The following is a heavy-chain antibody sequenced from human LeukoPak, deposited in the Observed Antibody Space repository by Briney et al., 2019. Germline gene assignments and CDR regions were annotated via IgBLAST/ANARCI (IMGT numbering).Heavy chain of an antibody. V-gene: IGHV3-49*04. Sequence: PGGSLRLSCTASGFTFGDYAMSWVRQAPGKGLEWVGFIRSKAYGGTTEYAASVKGRFTISRDDSKSIAYLQMNSLKTEDTAVYYCTRDHYDFWSGYNFDYYMDVWGKGTTVTVSS. J-gene: IGHJ6*03. CDR3: TRDHYDFWSGYNFDYYMDV. CDR1: GFTFGDYA. CDR2: IRSKAYGGTT. D-gene: IGHD3-3*01.